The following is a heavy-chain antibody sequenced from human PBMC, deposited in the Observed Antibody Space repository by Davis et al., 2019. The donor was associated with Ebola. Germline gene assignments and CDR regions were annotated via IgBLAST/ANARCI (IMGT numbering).Heavy chain of an antibody. CDR2: ISGSGANT. CDR3: ASGTYRLGDY. J-gene: IGHJ4*02. D-gene: IGHD3-16*02. V-gene: IGHV3-23*01. Sequence: GGSLRLSCVASGFSLNTYDMNWVRQAPGKGLEWVSGISGSGANTDYTDAVKGRFTISRDNSKNTLYLRMTSLRADDTATYFCASGTYRLGDYWGQGALVTVSS. CDR1: GFSLNTYD.